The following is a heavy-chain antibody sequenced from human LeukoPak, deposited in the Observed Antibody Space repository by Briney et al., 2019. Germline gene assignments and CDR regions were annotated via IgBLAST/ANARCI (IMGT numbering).Heavy chain of an antibody. Sequence: AGGSLRLSCAASGFTFSSYGMHWVRQAPGKGLEWVAFIRYDGSNKYYADSVKGRFTISRDNSKNTLYLQMNSLRAEDTAVYYCAKDPSPPIHYCSSTSCYTFYFDYWGQGTLVTVSS. D-gene: IGHD2-2*02. CDR3: AKDPSPPIHYCSSTSCYTFYFDY. J-gene: IGHJ4*02. CDR2: IRYDGSNK. CDR1: GFTFSSYG. V-gene: IGHV3-30*02.